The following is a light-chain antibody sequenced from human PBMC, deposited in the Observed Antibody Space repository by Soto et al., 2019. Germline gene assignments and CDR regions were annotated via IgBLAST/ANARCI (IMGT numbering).Light chain of an antibody. CDR1: ESVSSN. Sequence: EIVLTQSPVTLSLSPGERATLSCRASESVSSNLAWYQQKPGQPPRLLIYAASTRETGVPPRFSGSGSGTEFTLTISILQSEDFAVYYCQQYSNWPLFGQGTKVDIK. CDR3: QQYSNWPL. CDR2: AAS. J-gene: IGKJ1*01. V-gene: IGKV3-15*01.